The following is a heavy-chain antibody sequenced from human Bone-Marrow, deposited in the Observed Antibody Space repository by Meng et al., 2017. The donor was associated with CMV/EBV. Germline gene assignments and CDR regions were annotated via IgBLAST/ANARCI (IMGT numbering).Heavy chain of an antibody. CDR1: GFSLSTSGVG. J-gene: IGHJ6*02. D-gene: IGHD3-16*01. Sequence: SGPTLVKPTQTLTLTCTFSGFSLSTSGVGVCWSRQPPGKVLEWLALIYWNDDNLYSPSLKTRLTITKDTSKNQVVLTMTNMDPVDTATHYCAHTPGHMITDYGMDVWGQGTTVTVSS. V-gene: IGHV2-5*01. CDR2: IYWNDDN. CDR3: AHTPGHMITDYGMDV.